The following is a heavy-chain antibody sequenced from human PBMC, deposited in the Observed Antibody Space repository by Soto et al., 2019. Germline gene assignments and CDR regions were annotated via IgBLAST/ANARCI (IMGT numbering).Heavy chain of an antibody. V-gene: IGHV3-23*01. D-gene: IGHD5-12*01. J-gene: IGHJ5*01. Sequence: PGRSLRLSCAASGYPFSSYAMTWVREAPGKGLEWVSAISRSGASTYYADPVKGRSTISRDNSKTTMYLQMNSLRAEDTAVYYCAKGPIVATSNWFHSWGPGT. CDR2: ISRSGAST. CDR3: AKGPIVATSNWFHS. CDR1: GYPFSSYA.